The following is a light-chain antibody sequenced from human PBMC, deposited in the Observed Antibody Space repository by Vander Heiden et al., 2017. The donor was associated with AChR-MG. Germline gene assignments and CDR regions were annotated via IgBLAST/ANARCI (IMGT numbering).Light chain of an antibody. CDR2: DVS. CDR3: QERGNWPRIT. CDR1: HTISRY. V-gene: IGKV3-11*01. J-gene: IGKJ4*01. Sequence: EFVLTQSPVTLSLSPGERATLSCRASHTISRYLAWYQQQPAQTPRLLIYDVSTRATSIPARFSGSGSGTDFTPTISSLEPEDFAVYYCQERGNWPRITFGGGTKVEIK.